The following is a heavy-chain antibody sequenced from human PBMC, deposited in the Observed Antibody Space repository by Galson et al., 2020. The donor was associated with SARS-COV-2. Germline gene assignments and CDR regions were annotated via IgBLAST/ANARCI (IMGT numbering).Heavy chain of an antibody. J-gene: IGHJ4*02. CDR2: TSAYNGNT. Sequence: ASVQFSCKASGYTFTSYGTSWVRQAPGQGLAWMGWTSAYNGNTNYAQKLQGRVTMTTDTSTSTAYMELRSLRSDDTAVYYCAIDPDYIAAAGTYYWGQGTLVTVSS. V-gene: IGHV1-18*04. CDR3: AIDPDYIAAAGTYY. CDR1: GYTFTSYG. D-gene: IGHD6-13*01.